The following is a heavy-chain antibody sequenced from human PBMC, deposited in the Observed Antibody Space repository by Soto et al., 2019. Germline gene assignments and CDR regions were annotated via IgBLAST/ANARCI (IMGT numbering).Heavy chain of an antibody. J-gene: IGHJ4*02. Sequence: ASVKVSCKASGYSFTNYGISWVRQAPGQGLEWMGWISGHNGNTNYAQKLQGRVTMTTDTSTSTAYVELRSLRSDDTAVYYCAKDRYILRYPNPFDYWGQGTLVTVSS. V-gene: IGHV1-18*01. CDR2: ISGHNGNT. CDR3: AKDRYILRYPNPFDY. D-gene: IGHD2-21*01. CDR1: GYSFTNYG.